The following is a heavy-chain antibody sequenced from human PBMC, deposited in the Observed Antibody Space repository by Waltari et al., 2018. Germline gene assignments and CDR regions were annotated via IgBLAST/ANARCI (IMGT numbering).Heavy chain of an antibody. CDR1: GCSFRDYY. CDR3: AREGSLKLISLDI. CDR2: ISSSGSTI. Sequence: QVQLVESGGCLVKPGGSLRLCCAASGCSFRDYYFSLIRQAPGKGLEWVSYISSSGSTIYYADSVKGRFTISRDNAKNSLYLQMNSLRAEDTAVYYCAREGSLKLISLDIWGQGTMVTVSS. V-gene: IGHV3-11*04. J-gene: IGHJ3*02.